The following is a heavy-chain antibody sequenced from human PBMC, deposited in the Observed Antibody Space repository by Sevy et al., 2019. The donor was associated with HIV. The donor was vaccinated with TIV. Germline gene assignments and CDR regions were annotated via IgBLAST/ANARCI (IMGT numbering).Heavy chain of an antibody. J-gene: IGHJ5*02. D-gene: IGHD6-6*01. CDR3: ARALEIYRSSGYWFDP. CDR2: INPSGGNT. CDR1: GYTLTTYY. V-gene: IGHV1-46*01. Sequence: ASVKVSCKASGYTLTTYYMHWVRQAPGQGLEWMGIINPSGGNTNYARKFQGRVTMTRHTSTSTVYMELSRLRSEDTAVYYCARALEIYRSSGYWFDPWGQGTLVTVSS.